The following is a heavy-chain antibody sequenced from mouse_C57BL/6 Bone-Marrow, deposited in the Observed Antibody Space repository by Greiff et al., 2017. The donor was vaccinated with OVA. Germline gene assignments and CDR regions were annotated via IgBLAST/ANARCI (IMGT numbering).Heavy chain of an antibody. Sequence: QVTLKVSGPGILQPSQTLSLTCSSSGFSLSTSNMGIGWIRHPSGKGLEWLAHTWWNDDKYHNPFLKSRPTTSKDTSNNQVCLKITSVDTADTAAYYCAQAVATRFYYAMDYWGQGTSVTVSS. J-gene: IGHJ4*01. D-gene: IGHD1-1*01. CDR1: GFSLSTSNMG. V-gene: IGHV8-5*01. CDR2: TWWNDDK. CDR3: AQAVATRFYYAMDY.